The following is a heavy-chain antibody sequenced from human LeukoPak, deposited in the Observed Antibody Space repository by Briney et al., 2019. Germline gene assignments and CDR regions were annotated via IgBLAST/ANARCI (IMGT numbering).Heavy chain of an antibody. V-gene: IGHV3-30*18. CDR3: AKDRGYCSGGSCYSSYYFDY. D-gene: IGHD2-15*01. CDR1: GFTFSSYG. J-gene: IGHJ4*02. Sequence: GGSLRLSCAASGFTFSSYGMHWVRQAPGKGLEWVAVISYDGSNKYYADSVKSRFTISRDNSKNTLYLQMNSLRGEDTAVYYCAKDRGYCSGGSCYSSYYFDYWGQGTLVAVSS. CDR2: ISYDGSNK.